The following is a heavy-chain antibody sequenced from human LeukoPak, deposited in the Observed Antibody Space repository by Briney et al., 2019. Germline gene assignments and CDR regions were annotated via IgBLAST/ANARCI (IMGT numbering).Heavy chain of an antibody. J-gene: IGHJ4*02. CDR1: GGSISSSNW. Sequence: SETLSLTCAVSGGSISSSNWWSWVRQPAGKGLEWIGEIYHSGSTNYNPSLKSRVTISVDKSKNQFSLKLSSVTAADTAVYYCARVTVTLLHFDYGGQGTLVTVSS. V-gene: IGHV4-4*02. CDR3: ARVTVTLLHFDY. D-gene: IGHD4-11*01. CDR2: IYHSGST.